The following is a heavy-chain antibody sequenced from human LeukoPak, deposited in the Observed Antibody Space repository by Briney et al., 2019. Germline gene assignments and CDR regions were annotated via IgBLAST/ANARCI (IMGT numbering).Heavy chain of an antibody. D-gene: IGHD1-14*01. V-gene: IGHV4-59*10. CDR3: ARATGRPDAFDI. J-gene: IGHJ3*02. CDR2: IYTSGST. Sequence: SETLSLTCAVYGGSFSGYYWSWIRQPPGKGLERIGRIYTSGSTNYNPSLKSRVTMSVDTSKNQFSLKLSSVTAADTAVYYCARATGRPDAFDIWGQGTMVTVSS. CDR1: GGSFSGYY.